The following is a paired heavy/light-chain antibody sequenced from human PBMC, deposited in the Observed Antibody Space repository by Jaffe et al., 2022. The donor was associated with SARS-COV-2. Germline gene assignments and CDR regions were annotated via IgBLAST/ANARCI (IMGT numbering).Light chain of an antibody. V-gene: IGKV1-33*01. CDR1: QDISNY. Sequence: DIQMTQSPSSLSASVGDRVTITCQASQDISNYLNWYQQKPGKAPKLLIYDASNLETGVPSRFSGSGSGTDFTFTISSLQPEDIATYYCQQYDNPLITFGQGTRLEIK. CDR3: QQYDNPLIT. J-gene: IGKJ5*01. CDR2: DAS.
Heavy chain of an antibody. Sequence: EVQLVESGGGLVKPGGSLRLSCAASGFTFSNAWMSWVRQAPGKGLEWVGRIKSKTDGGTTDYAAPVKGRFTISRDDSKNTLYLQMNSLKTEDTAVYYCTTGTNYCSGGSCYEVDYWGQGTLVTVSS. V-gene: IGHV3-15*01. CDR3: TTGTNYCSGGSCYEVDY. D-gene: IGHD2-15*01. CDR2: IKSKTDGGTT. CDR1: GFTFSNAW. J-gene: IGHJ4*02.